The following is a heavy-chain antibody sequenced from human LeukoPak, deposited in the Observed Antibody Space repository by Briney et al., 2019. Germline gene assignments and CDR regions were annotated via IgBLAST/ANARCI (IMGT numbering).Heavy chain of an antibody. CDR2: ISYDGSNK. J-gene: IGHJ4*02. Sequence: GGSLRLSCTAPGFTFSNFWMGWVRQAPGKGLEWVAVISYDGSNKYYADSVKGRFTISRDNSKNTLYLQMNSLRAEGTAVYYCARDPGIAVFIDYWGQGTLVTVSS. V-gene: IGHV3-30*05. D-gene: IGHD6-19*01. CDR3: ARDPGIAVFIDY. CDR1: GFTFSNFW.